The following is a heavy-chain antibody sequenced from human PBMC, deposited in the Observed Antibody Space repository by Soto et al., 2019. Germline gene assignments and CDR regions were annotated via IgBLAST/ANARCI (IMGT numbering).Heavy chain of an antibody. V-gene: IGHV4-34*01. CDR2: INDSGST. D-gene: IGHD6-19*01. CDR3: ARSNPSSGWYIDY. Sequence: NPSDTLSLTSAVYGGSFRGYYWSCIPQPPGKGLEWIGEINDSGSTNYSPSLKSRVTISVDTSKNQFSLKLSSVTAADTAVYYGARSNPSSGWYIDYWGQGTLVTVSS. J-gene: IGHJ4*02. CDR1: GGSFRGYY.